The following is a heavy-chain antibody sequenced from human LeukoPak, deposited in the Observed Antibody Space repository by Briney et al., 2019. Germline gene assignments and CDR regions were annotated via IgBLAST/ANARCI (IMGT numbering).Heavy chain of an antibody. CDR1: GATFSAYY. CDR2: INHSGST. D-gene: IGHD3-9*01. J-gene: IGHJ4*02. V-gene: IGHV4-34*08. CDR3: AIADYDISTGFQKMLDY. Sequence: SETLSLTCGVYGATFSAYYWTWIRQPPGKGLEWIGEINHSGSTSYNPSLSSRVTISGDKSKHQFSLKLTSMTAADTSVYYCAIADYDISTGFQKMLDYWGQGSLVVVSS.